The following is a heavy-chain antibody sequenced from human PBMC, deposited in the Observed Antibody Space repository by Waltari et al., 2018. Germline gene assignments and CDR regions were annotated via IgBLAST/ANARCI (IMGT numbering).Heavy chain of an antibody. J-gene: IGHJ4*02. CDR3: ARGWGGHVDF. CDR2: INSDGRAT. D-gene: IGHD3-16*01. V-gene: IGHV3-74*02. CDR1: VFTFSTFW. Sequence: EVQLVESGGGLVQPGGSLRLSCAASVFTFSTFWMHWVRQVSGKGLMWVSRINSDGRATNYADSVRGRFTISRDNANNMVYLLMNSLRVEDTAMYYCARGWGGHVDFWGQGTLVTVSS.